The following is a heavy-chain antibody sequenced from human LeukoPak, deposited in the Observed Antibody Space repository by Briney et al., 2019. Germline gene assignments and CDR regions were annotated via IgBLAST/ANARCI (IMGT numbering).Heavy chain of an antibody. CDR2: ITGSGDYT. J-gene: IGHJ5*02. D-gene: IGHD2-8*01. Sequence: PGESLRLSCAASGLTFSTYAMNWVRQASGKGLEWVSAITGSGDYTYYADSVKGRFTISRDNSKNTLYLQMNSLRAEDTAVYYCARDLVLMVYTFDPWGQGTLVTVSS. V-gene: IGHV3-23*01. CDR1: GLTFSTYA. CDR3: ARDLVLMVYTFDP.